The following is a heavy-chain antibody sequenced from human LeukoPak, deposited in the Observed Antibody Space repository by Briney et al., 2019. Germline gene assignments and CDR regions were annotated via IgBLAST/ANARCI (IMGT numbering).Heavy chain of an antibody. Sequence: GGSLRLSCAASGFTFSSYGMHWVRQAPGKGLEWVAVILYDGSNKYYADSVKGRFTISRDNSKNTLYLQMNSLRAEDTAVYYCAKDEENDILTGYYREPSFDYWGQGTLVTVSS. CDR3: AKDEENDILTGYYREPSFDY. CDR1: GFTFSSYG. D-gene: IGHD3-9*01. J-gene: IGHJ4*02. CDR2: ILYDGSNK. V-gene: IGHV3-30*18.